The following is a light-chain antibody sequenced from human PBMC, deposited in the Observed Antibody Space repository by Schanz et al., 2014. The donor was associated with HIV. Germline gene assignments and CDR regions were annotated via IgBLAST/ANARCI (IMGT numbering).Light chain of an antibody. Sequence: QSALTQPASVSGSPGQSIAISCTGTSSDVGGYNYVSWYQQHPNKAPKLIIYDVNNRPSGVSNRFSGSKSGNTASLTISVLPAEDEADYYCSSHAGRSSFVVFGGGTKLTLV. CDR3: SSHAGRSSFVV. J-gene: IGLJ2*01. V-gene: IGLV2-14*03. CDR1: SSDVGGYNY. CDR2: DVN.